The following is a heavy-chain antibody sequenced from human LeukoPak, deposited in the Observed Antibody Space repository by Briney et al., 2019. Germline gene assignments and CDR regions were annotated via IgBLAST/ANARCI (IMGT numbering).Heavy chain of an antibody. V-gene: IGHV4-34*01. CDR2: INHSGST. CDR1: GGSFSGYY. Sequence: SETLSLTCAVYGGSFSGYYWSWIRQPPGKGLDWIGEINHSGSTNYNPSLKSRVTISVDTSKNQFSLKLSSVTAADTAVYYCARGGSSPWANNWFDPWGQGTLVTVSS. J-gene: IGHJ5*02. D-gene: IGHD2-2*01. CDR3: ARGGSSPWANNWFDP.